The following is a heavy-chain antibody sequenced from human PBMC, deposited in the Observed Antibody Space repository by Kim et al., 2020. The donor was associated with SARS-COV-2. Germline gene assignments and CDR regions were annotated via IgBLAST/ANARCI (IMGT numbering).Heavy chain of an antibody. J-gene: IGHJ4*02. Sequence: SETLSLTCTVYGGSISSYYWSWIRQPPGKGLEWIGYIYYSGSTNYNPSLKSRVTISVDTSKNQFSLKLSSVTAADTAVYYCARGECSGGSCYPFDYWGQGTLVTVSS. D-gene: IGHD2-15*01. V-gene: IGHV4-59*13. CDR3: ARGECSGGSCYPFDY. CDR2: IYYSGST. CDR1: GGSISSYY.